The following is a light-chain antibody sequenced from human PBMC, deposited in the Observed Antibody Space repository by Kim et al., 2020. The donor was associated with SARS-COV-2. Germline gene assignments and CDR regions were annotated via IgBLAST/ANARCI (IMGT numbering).Light chain of an antibody. CDR1: SSDVGSYNY. V-gene: IGLV2-14*01. CDR3: SSKRSPSTLV. CDR2: NVP. Sequence: QSALTQPASVSGSPGQSITMSCTGTSSDVGSYNYVSWYQQYPGKAPKLMIYNVPEPPSGVSNRFSGSKSSNTSSLTISGLQAEDEDDYFCSSKRSPSTLVFGTGTKVTVL. J-gene: IGLJ1*01.